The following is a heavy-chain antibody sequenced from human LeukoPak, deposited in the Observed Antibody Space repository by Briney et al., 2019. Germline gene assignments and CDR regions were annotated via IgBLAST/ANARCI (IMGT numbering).Heavy chain of an antibody. CDR2: IYTRGST. CDR1: GGSISTSNYY. V-gene: IGHV4-39*07. D-gene: IGHD1-26*01. J-gene: IGHJ4*02. CDR3: ARDSDSGSSRFDY. Sequence: PSETLSLTCTVSGGSISTSNYYWGWIRQPPGKGLEWIGRIYTRGSTNYNPSLKSRVTISVDTSKNQFSLKLTSVTAADTAVYYCARDSDSGSSRFDYWGQGTLVTVSS.